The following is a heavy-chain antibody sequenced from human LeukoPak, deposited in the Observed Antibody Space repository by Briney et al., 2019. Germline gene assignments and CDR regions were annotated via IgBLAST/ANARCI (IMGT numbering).Heavy chain of an antibody. Sequence: PGGSLRLSCAASGFTVSSNYMSWVRQAPGKGLEWVSVIYSGGSTYYADSVKGRFTISRDNSKNTLYLQMNSLRAEDTAVYYLARPLYSYYSSGYSHDAFDIWGQGTMVTVSS. CDR1: GFTVSSNY. CDR2: IYSGGST. J-gene: IGHJ3*02. V-gene: IGHV3-53*01. CDR3: ARPLYSYYSSGYSHDAFDI. D-gene: IGHD3-22*01.